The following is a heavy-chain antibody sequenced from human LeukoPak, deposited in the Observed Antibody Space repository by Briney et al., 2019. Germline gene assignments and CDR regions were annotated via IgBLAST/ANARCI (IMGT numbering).Heavy chain of an antibody. V-gene: IGHV3-53*01. Sequence: GGSLRLSCAASGFTVSSNYMSWVRQAPGKGLEWVSVIYSGGSTNYAAYVKGRFTIFSDNYKNTLYLQMNSLRAEDTAVYYWGRDLYGDYAGFDYWGQGTLVTVSS. CDR3: GRDLYGDYAGFDY. CDR2: IYSGGST. D-gene: IGHD4-17*01. CDR1: GFTVSSNY. J-gene: IGHJ4*02.